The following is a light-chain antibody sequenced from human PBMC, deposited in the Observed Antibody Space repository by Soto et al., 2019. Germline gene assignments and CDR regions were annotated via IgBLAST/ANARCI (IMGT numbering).Light chain of an antibody. Sequence: DIQMTQSPSSLSASVRDRVTITCRASHNTRGYLNWYQQKPGKAPKLLIYAASNLQSGIPSRFSGSGSETDFTLTISSLQPEDFATYYCQQSYSTPWTFGQGIKVDI. CDR2: AAS. CDR1: HNTRGY. V-gene: IGKV1-39*01. CDR3: QQSYSTPWT. J-gene: IGKJ1*01.